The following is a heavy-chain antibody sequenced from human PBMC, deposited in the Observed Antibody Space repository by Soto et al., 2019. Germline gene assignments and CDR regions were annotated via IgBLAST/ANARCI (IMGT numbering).Heavy chain of an antibody. Sequence: EVQLVESGGDLVQRGGSLRLSCAASGFPFSSYWMHWVRHTPGKGLDWVARISGDGVTTYYADSVTGRFTVSRDKAKTTLSLQISGLRAEDTAVYYCAREYYGLLTGYYTDYWGKGTRVSVSS. J-gene: IGHJ4*02. CDR3: AREYYGLLTGYYTDY. D-gene: IGHD3-9*01. CDR1: GFPFSSYW. CDR2: ISGDGVTT. V-gene: IGHV3-74*01.